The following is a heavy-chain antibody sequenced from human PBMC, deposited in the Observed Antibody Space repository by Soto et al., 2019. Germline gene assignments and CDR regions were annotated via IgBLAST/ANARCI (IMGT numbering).Heavy chain of an antibody. V-gene: IGHV1-69*13. CDR2: IIPIFGTA. Sequence: GASVKVSCKASGGTFSSYAISCVRQAPGQGLEWMGGIIPIFGTANYAQKFQGRVTITADESTSTAYMELGSLRSEDTAVYYCARDPPRVDYYYGMDVWGQGTTVTVSS. CDR1: GGTFSSYA. CDR3: ARDPPRVDYYYGMDV. J-gene: IGHJ6*02.